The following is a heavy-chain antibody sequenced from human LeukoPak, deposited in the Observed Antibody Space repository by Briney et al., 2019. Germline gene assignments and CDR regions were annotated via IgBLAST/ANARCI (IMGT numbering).Heavy chain of an antibody. J-gene: IGHJ4*02. CDR2: ITSTSSYR. Sequence: GGSLRLSCSASGFTFSTYDMNWVRQAPGKGLEWVSSITSTSSYRYYADSVKGRFTISRDNVKNLLFLQMNSLRAEDTAVYYRASVASSGYHWGQGTLVTVSS. D-gene: IGHD3-22*01. V-gene: IGHV3-21*01. CDR3: ASVASSGYH. CDR1: GFTFSTYD.